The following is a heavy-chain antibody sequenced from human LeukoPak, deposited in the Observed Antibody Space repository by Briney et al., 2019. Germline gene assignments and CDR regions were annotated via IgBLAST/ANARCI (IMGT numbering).Heavy chain of an antibody. Sequence: GGSLRLSCAASGFTFSNYAMTWVRQAPGKGLEWVSGISASGGSTYYADSVKGRFTISRDNSKNTLYLQMNSLTAEDTAVYYCAKIGAEIAVAGRAPRYFDCWGQGTLVTVSS. CDR2: ISASGGST. J-gene: IGHJ4*02. CDR1: GFTFSNYA. V-gene: IGHV3-23*01. D-gene: IGHD6-19*01. CDR3: AKIGAEIAVAGRAPRYFDC.